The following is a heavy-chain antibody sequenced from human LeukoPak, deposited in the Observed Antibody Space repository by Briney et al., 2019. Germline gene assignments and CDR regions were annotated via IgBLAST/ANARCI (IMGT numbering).Heavy chain of an antibody. D-gene: IGHD2-2*02. J-gene: IGHJ6*02. CDR1: GGSISSYY. V-gene: IGHV4-59*08. Sequence: SETLSLTCTVSGGSISSYYWSWIRQPPGKGLEWIGYIYYSGSTNYNPSLKSRVTISVDTSKNQFSLKLSSVTAADTAVYYCARFGYCSSTSCYTREGYYYGMDVWGQGTTVTVSS. CDR3: ARFGYCSSTSCYTREGYYYGMDV. CDR2: IYYSGST.